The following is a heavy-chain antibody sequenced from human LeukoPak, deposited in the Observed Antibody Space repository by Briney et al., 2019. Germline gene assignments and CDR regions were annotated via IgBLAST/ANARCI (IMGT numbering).Heavy chain of an antibody. J-gene: IGHJ4*02. CDR2: VYYDGTS. V-gene: IGHV4-39*01. Sequence: SETLSLTCTVSGGSINSHSCYWGWIRQPPGKGLEWLGIVYYDGTSYSNPSLQSRAAVFVDTSRDQFSLDLSFVTAADTALYYCVRHVSTNTGYFDSCGQGTLVSVSS. D-gene: IGHD5-24*01. CDR1: GGSINSHSCY. CDR3: VRHVSTNTGYFDS.